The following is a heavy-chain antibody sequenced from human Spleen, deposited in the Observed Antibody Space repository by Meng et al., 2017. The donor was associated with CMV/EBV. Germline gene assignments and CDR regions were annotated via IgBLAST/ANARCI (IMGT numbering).Heavy chain of an antibody. V-gene: IGHV3-23*01. Sequence: GESLKISCAASGFIFNGFAMSWVRQAPGKGLEWVSSISGSGTRTYYADSVKGRIIISRDNSKKTLYLQMNSLGAEDTAVYYCATEKPMWIDSDYYGMEFGGQGTTVTVSS. CDR1: GFIFNGFA. D-gene: IGHD5-12*01. CDR3: ATEKPMWIDSDYYGMEF. J-gene: IGHJ6*01. CDR2: ISGSGTRT.